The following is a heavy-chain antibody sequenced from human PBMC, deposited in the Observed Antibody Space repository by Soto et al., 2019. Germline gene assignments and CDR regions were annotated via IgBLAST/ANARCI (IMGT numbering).Heavy chain of an antibody. D-gene: IGHD3-22*01. CDR2: ISSNGGST. CDR1: GFTFSSYA. J-gene: IGHJ4*02. Sequence: GGSLRLSCSASGFTFSSYAMHWVRQAPGKGLEYVSAISSNGGSTYYADSVKGRFTISRDNSKNTLYLQMSSLRAEDTAVYYCVKDGNYYDSSQVCWGQGTLVTVSS. V-gene: IGHV3-64D*08. CDR3: VKDGNYYDSSQVC.